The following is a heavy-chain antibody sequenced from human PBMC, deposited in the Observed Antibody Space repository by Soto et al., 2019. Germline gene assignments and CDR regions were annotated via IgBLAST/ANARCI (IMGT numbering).Heavy chain of an antibody. CDR3: TTGWIQKWVGHYYYAMDV. CDR2: ISGSGGST. J-gene: IGHJ6*02. Sequence: EVQLLESGGGLVQPGGSLRLSCAASGFTFSSYAMSWVRQAPGKGLEWVSAISGSGGSTYYADSVKGRFTISRDNSKNTLYLQMNSLKTEDTAVYYCTTGWIQKWVGHYYYAMDVWGQGTTVTVSS. D-gene: IGHD5-18*01. V-gene: IGHV3-23*01. CDR1: GFTFSSYA.